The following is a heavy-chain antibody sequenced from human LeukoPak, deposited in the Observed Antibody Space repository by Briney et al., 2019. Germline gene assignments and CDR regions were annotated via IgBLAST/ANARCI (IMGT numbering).Heavy chain of an antibody. Sequence: GGSLRLSCAASGFIFSQYSMNWVRQAPGRGLEWVSHIRSSSETFYADSVKGRFTISRDNARNSFYLQMNSLRAEDTAVYYCARDSRPGYGGAHDIWGPGTMVTVSS. D-gene: IGHD5-12*01. CDR2: IRSSSET. CDR3: ARDSRPGYGGAHDI. J-gene: IGHJ3*02. CDR1: GFIFSQYS. V-gene: IGHV3-48*01.